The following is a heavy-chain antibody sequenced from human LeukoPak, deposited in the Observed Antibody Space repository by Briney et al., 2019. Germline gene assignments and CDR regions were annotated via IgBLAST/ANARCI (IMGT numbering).Heavy chain of an antibody. V-gene: IGHV3-30-3*01. CDR1: GFTFISYA. CDR3: AKDLGFGELVYYFDY. D-gene: IGHD3-10*01. Sequence: GGSLRLSCAASGFTFISYAMHWVRQAPGKGLEWVALISYDGSNKYYADSVKGRFTISRDNSKNTLYLQMNSLRAEDTAVYYCAKDLGFGELVYYFDYWGQGTLVTVSS. J-gene: IGHJ4*02. CDR2: ISYDGSNK.